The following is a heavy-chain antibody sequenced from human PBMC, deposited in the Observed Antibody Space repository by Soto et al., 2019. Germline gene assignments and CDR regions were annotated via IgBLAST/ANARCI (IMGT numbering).Heavy chain of an antibody. CDR2: IYYSGST. D-gene: IGHD3-10*01. CDR3: ARLERGFGRMDYYYYGMDV. Sequence: SETLSLTFTVSGGSISSSSYYWGWIRQPPGKGLEWIGSIYYSGSTYYNPSLKSRVTISVDTSKNQFSLKLSPVTAADTAVYYCARLERGFGRMDYYYYGMDVWGQGTTVTV. V-gene: IGHV4-39*01. J-gene: IGHJ6*02. CDR1: GGSISSSSYY.